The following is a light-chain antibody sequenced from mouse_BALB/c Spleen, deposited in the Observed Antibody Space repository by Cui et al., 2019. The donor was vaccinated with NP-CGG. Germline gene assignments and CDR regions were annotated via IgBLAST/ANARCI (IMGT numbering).Light chain of an antibody. CDR3: ALWYGNHWV. CDR2: VTN. V-gene: IGLV1*01. J-gene: IGLJ1*01. CDR1: TGAVTTINN. Sequence: QAVVTQESALNTSHGERDTLTCRTSTGAVTTINNANWAQEKPDLLFMVLKVVTNNQSPVFPASFSASRIGNKAALTITGARTEDGAFYFFALWYGNHWVFGGGTKLTVL.